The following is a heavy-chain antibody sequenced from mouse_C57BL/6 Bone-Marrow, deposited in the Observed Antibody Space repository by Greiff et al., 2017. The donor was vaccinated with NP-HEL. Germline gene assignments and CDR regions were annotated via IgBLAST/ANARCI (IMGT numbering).Heavy chain of an antibody. CDR1: GFNIKDDY. V-gene: IGHV14-4*01. CDR2: IDPENGDT. Sequence: EVQLQQSGAELVRPGASVKLSCTASGFNIKDDYMHWVKQRPEQGLEWIGWIDPENGDTEYASKFQGKATITADTSSNTAYLQLSSLTSEDTAVYYCLIYYDYDWLQKFAYWGQGTLVTVSA. J-gene: IGHJ3*01. D-gene: IGHD2-4*01. CDR3: LIYYDYDWLQKFAY.